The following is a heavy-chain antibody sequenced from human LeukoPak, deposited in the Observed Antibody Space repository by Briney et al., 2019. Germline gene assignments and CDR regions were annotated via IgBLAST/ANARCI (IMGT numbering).Heavy chain of an antibody. CDR3: ARHSWVNGYFDF. Sequence: PSQTLSLTCAVSGGSISSGGYSWSWIRQPPGKGLEWIGYIYHSGSTYYNPSLKSRVTISVDTSKNQFSLNLNSVTAADTAVYFCARHSWVNGYFDFWGQGTLVTVSS. CDR2: IYHSGST. V-gene: IGHV4-30-2*01. CDR1: GGSISSGGYS. D-gene: IGHD3-16*01. J-gene: IGHJ4*02.